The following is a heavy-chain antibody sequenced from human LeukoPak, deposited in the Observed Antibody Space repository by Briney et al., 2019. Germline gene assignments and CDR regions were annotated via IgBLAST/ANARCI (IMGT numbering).Heavy chain of an antibody. D-gene: IGHD3-10*01. CDR1: GFTVSSNY. V-gene: IGHV3-53*01. CDR3: ARSGSGSYYKIDY. CDR2: IYSGGST. Sequence: ERSLRLSCAASGFTVSSNYMSWVRQAPGKGLEWVSVIYSGGSTYYADSVKGRFTISRDNSKNTLYLQMNSLRAEDTAVYYCARSGSGSYYKIDYWGQGTLVTVSS. J-gene: IGHJ4*02.